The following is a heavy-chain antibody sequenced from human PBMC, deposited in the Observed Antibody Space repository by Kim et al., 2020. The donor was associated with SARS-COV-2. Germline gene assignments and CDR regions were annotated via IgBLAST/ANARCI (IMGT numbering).Heavy chain of an antibody. J-gene: IGHJ4*02. Sequence: AQKCQGRGTMTRDTSTSTVYLELSSLRSEDTAVYYCARVQVVRGVSPFDYWGQGTLVTVSS. D-gene: IGHD3-10*01. V-gene: IGHV1-46*03. CDR3: ARVQVVRGVSPFDY.